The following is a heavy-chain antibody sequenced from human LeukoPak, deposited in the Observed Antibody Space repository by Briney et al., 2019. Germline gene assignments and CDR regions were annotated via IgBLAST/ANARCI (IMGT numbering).Heavy chain of an antibody. V-gene: IGHV4-4*07. CDR2: IYASGST. Sequence: SETLSLTCTVSGASITSYYWSWIRQPAGKGLEWIGRIYASGSTTYNPSLKSRVTMAVDTSKTQFSLKLSSVTAADTAVYYCARDLGYSSLVRWFDPWGQGTLVTVSS. CDR3: ARDLGYSSLVRWFDP. CDR1: GASITSYY. J-gene: IGHJ5*02. D-gene: IGHD6-13*01.